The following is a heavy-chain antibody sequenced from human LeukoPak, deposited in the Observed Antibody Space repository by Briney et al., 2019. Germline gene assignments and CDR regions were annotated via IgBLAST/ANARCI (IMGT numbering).Heavy chain of an antibody. J-gene: IGHJ4*02. Sequence: SETLSLTCTVSGGSISSYSWSWIRQPPGKGLEWIGYIYQSGSTYYNPSLKSRVTISVDRSKNQFSLKLSSVTAADTAVYYCARGSERAWSPPDYWGQGTLVTVSS. V-gene: IGHV4-30-2*01. CDR3: ARGSERAWSPPDY. D-gene: IGHD2-15*01. CDR2: IYQSGST. CDR1: GGSISSYS.